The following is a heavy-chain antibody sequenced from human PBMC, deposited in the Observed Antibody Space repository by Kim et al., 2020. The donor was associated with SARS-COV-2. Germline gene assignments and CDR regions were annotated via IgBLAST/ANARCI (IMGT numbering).Heavy chain of an antibody. J-gene: IGHJ4*02. V-gene: IGHV2-5*01. CDR3: AHRRMGSTLFDY. Sequence: RYSPSLKSRLTITKDTSKNQVVLTMTNMDPVDTATYSCAHRRMGSTLFDYWGQGTLVTVSS.